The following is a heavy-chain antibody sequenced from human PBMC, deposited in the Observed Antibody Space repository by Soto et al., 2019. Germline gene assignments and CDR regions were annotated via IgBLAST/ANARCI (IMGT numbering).Heavy chain of an antibody. V-gene: IGHV3-33*01. Sequence: GGSLRLSCAASGFTFSSYGMHWVRQAPGKGLEWVAVIWYDGSNKYYADSVKGRFTISRDNSKNTLYLQMNSLRAEDTAVYYCARNYYGSGSWIGHYYYMDVWGKGTTVTVSS. CDR1: GFTFSSYG. CDR2: IWYDGSNK. D-gene: IGHD3-10*01. J-gene: IGHJ6*03. CDR3: ARNYYGSGSWIGHYYYMDV.